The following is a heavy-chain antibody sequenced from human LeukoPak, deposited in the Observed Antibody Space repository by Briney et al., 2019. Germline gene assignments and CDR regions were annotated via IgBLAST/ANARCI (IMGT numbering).Heavy chain of an antibody. D-gene: IGHD4-17*01. CDR1: GYTFTSYG. J-gene: IGHJ4*02. CDR2: ISAYNGNT. Sequence: ASVKVSCKASGYTFTSYGISWVRQAPGQGLEWMGWISAYNGNTNYAQKLQGRVTMTTDTSTSTAYMELRSLRSDDTAVYYCARDQDYGDCAYYFDYWGQGTLVTVSS. CDR3: ARDQDYGDCAYYFDY. V-gene: IGHV1-18*01.